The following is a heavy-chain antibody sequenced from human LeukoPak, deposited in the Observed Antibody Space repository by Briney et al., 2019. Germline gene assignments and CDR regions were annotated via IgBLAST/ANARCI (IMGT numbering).Heavy chain of an antibody. V-gene: IGHV4-59*01. J-gene: IGHJ5*02. Sequence: SETLSLTCSVSSGSISGYYWSWIRQPPGKGLEWIAYIHYTGGAKYNASLKIRATMSVDTPKNQFSLRLNSVTAADTAVYYCARGGGGSPNWFDPWGPGTLVTVSS. CDR1: SGSISGYY. CDR3: ARGGGGSPNWFDP. D-gene: IGHD1-26*01. CDR2: IHYTGGA.